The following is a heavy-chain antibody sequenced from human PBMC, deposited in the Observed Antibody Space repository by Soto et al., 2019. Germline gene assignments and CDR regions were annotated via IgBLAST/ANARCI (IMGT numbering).Heavy chain of an antibody. CDR2: IYYSGST. Sequence: SETLSLTCTVSGGSISSYYWSWIRQPPGKGLEWIGYIYYSGSTNYNPSLKSRVTISVDTSKNQFSLKLSSVTAADTAVYYCARDRGDYGGNSDAHDAFDIWGQGTMVTVSS. D-gene: IGHD4-17*01. J-gene: IGHJ3*02. CDR3: ARDRGDYGGNSDAHDAFDI. V-gene: IGHV4-59*01. CDR1: GGSISSYY.